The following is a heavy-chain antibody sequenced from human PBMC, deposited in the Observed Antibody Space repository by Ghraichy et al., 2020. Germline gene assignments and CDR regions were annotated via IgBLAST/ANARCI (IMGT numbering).Heavy chain of an antibody. CDR3: TTGSSI. D-gene: IGHD2-15*01. Sequence: GGSLRLSCAAPGFTLSNAWMSWVRQAPGKGLEWVGRIKKKAEGGTTDYAAPVNGRFTISRDDSKNTLYLQMNGLKTEDTAMYFCTTGSSIGGQGTLVTVSS. CDR1: GFTLSNAW. V-gene: IGHV3-15*01. CDR2: IKKKAEGGTT. J-gene: IGHJ4*02.